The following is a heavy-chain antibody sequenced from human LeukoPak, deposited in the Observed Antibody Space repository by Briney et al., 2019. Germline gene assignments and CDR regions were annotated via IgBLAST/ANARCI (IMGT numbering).Heavy chain of an antibody. CDR1: GFIFSSYG. V-gene: IGHV3-33*06. D-gene: IGHD3/OR15-3a*01. CDR2: IWYDGSNK. CDR3: VKDWTNEGFDP. J-gene: IGHJ5*02. Sequence: PGGSLRLSCVASGFIFSSYGMHWVRQAPGKGLEWVGIIWYDGSNKDYADSVKGRFTIYRDNSKNTLYLQMNTLRAEDTAVYYCVKDWTNEGFDPWGQGTLVTVSS.